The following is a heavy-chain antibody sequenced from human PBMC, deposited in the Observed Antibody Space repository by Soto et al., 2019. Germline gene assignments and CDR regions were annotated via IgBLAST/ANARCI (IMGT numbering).Heavy chain of an antibody. Sequence: PGESLKISCKGSGYSFTSYWISWVRQMPGKGLEWMGRIDPSDSYTNYSPSFQGHVTISADKSISTAYLQWSSLKASDTAMYYCAKGSHPYYYYYGMDVWGQGTTGTVSS. CDR2: IDPSDSYT. CDR1: GYSFTSYW. V-gene: IGHV5-10-1*01. CDR3: AKGSHPYYYYYGMDV. J-gene: IGHJ6*02.